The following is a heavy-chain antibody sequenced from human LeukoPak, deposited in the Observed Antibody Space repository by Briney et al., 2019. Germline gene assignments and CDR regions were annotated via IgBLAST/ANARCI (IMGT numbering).Heavy chain of an antibody. CDR2: ISYDGSNK. CDR1: GFTFSNYD. Sequence: PGGSLRLSCAASGFTFSNYDIHWVRQAPGKGLEWVAVISYDGSNKYYTDSVKGRFTISRDNSKSTLYLQMNGLRAEDTAVYYCAKERPWDDILTGYSDGWGQGTLVTVSS. J-gene: IGHJ4*02. D-gene: IGHD3-9*01. V-gene: IGHV3-30*18. CDR3: AKERPWDDILTGYSDG.